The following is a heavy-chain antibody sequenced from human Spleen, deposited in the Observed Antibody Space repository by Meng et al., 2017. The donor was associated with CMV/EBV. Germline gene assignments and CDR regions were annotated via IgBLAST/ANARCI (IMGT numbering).Heavy chain of an antibody. CDR3: AREDGYTKRGAFDI. D-gene: IGHD5-24*01. CDR1: GFTFSSYG. J-gene: IGHJ3*02. V-gene: IGHV3-7*01. CDR2: IKQDGSEK. Sequence: GESLKISCAASGFTFSSYGMHWVRQAPGKGLEWVANIKQDGSEKYYVDSVKGRFTISRDNAKNSLYLQMNSLRAEDTAVYYCAREDGYTKRGAFDIWGQGTMVTVSS.